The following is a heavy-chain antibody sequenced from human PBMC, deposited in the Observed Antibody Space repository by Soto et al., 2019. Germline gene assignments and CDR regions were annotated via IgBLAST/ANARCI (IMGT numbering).Heavy chain of an antibody. CDR3: ARDEGVASGN. V-gene: IGHV1-3*04. Sequence: ASVKVSCKASGYTFSSSPLHWVRQAPGQRPEWMGWINTANDDTKYSQKFQDRVTLTRDTSASTAYMEVSSLTPEDAAVYYCARDEGVASGNWGQGTLVTVSS. J-gene: IGHJ4*02. CDR2: INTANDDT. D-gene: IGHD5-12*01. CDR1: GYTFSSSP.